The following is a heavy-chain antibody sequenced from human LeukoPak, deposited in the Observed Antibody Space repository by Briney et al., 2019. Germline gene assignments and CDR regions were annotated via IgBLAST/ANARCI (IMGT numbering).Heavy chain of an antibody. CDR3: VQIYSNYYYYMDV. V-gene: IGHV4-39*01. CDR2: IYYSGST. Sequence: SETLSLTCTVSGGSISSSSYYWGWIRQPPGKGLEWIGSIYYSGSTFYNPSLKSRVTISVDTSKNQFSLKLSSVTAADTAVYYCVQIYSNYYYYMDVWGQGTTVTASS. J-gene: IGHJ6*03. CDR1: GGSISSSSYY. D-gene: IGHD4-11*01.